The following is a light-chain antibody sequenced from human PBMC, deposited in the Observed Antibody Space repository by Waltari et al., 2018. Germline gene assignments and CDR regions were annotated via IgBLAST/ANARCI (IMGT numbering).Light chain of an antibody. V-gene: IGKV3-15*01. J-gene: IGKJ4*01. CDR3: QQYNNWPPLT. Sequence: EIVMTQSPATLSVPPGVRATLSCRASQSVSSNLAWYQQKPGQAPRLLIYGASTRATGIPARFSGSGSGTEFTLTISSLQSEDFAVYYCQQYNNWPPLTFGGGTKVEIK. CDR2: GAS. CDR1: QSVSSN.